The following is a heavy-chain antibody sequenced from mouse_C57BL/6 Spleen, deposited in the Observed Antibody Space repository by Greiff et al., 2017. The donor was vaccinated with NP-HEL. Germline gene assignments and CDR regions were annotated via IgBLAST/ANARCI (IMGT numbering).Heavy chain of an antibody. CDR2: ISSGGDYI. J-gene: IGHJ4*01. D-gene: IGHD3-2*02. CDR1: GFTFSSYA. V-gene: IGHV5-9-1*02. Sequence: EVKLMESGEGLVKPGGSLKLSCAASGFTFSSYAMSWVRQTPEKRLEWVAYISSGGDYIYYADTVKGRFTISRDNARNTLYLQMSSLKSEDTAMYYCTRDSSGPNYYAMDYWGQGTSVTVSS. CDR3: TRDSSGPNYYAMDY.